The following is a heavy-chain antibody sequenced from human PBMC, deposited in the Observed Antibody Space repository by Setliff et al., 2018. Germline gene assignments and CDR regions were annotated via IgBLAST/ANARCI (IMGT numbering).Heavy chain of an antibody. D-gene: IGHD7-27*01. V-gene: IGHV4-38-2*01. Sequence: SETLSLTCAVSGYSISSGYNWGWIRQPPGKGLEWIGSIYYRGSTSYNSSLKSRVSISVDTSKNQFSLNLNAVTAADTAVYYCATLTGYRGVDYWGQGRLVTVS. CDR1: GYSISSGYN. J-gene: IGHJ4*02. CDR2: IYYRGST. CDR3: ATLTGYRGVDY.